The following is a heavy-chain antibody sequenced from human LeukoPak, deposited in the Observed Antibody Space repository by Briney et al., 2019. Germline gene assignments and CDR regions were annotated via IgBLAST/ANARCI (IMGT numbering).Heavy chain of an antibody. Sequence: GGSLRLSCAASGFTFSSYEMNWVRQAPGKGLEWVSYISSSGSTIYYADSVKGRFTISRDNAKNSLYLQMNSLRAEDTAVYYCARDGAYCGGDCYYGNWFDPWGQGTLVTVSS. J-gene: IGHJ5*02. CDR2: ISSSGSTI. D-gene: IGHD2-21*01. CDR1: GFTFSSYE. CDR3: ARDGAYCGGDCYYGNWFDP. V-gene: IGHV3-48*03.